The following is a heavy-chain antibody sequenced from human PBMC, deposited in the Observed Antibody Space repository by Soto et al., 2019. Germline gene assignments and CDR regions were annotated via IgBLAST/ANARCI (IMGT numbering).Heavy chain of an antibody. CDR1: GFTFDDYT. V-gene: IGHV3-43*01. CDR2: ISWDGGST. CDR3: AKGNYYDSCGYYTYFDC. J-gene: IGHJ4*02. Sequence: EVQLVESGGVVVQPGGSLRLSCAASGFTFDDYTMHWVRQAPGKGLEWVSLISWDGGSTYYADSVKGRFTISRDNSKNSLYLQMNSLRTEDTALYYCAKGNYYDSCGYYTYFDCWGQGTLVTVSS. D-gene: IGHD3-22*01.